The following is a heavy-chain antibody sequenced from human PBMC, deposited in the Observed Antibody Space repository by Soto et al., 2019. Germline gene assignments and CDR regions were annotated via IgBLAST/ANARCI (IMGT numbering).Heavy chain of an antibody. CDR3: AKILASVTRNDYHYGMDV. V-gene: IGHV3-23*01. J-gene: IGHJ6*02. Sequence: PGGSLRLSCAASGFTFSSYAMSWVRQAPGKGLEWVSAISGSGGSTYYADSVKGRFTISRDNSKNTLYLQMNSLRAEDTAVYYCAKILASVTRNDYHYGMDVWGQGTTVTVSS. D-gene: IGHD4-17*01. CDR2: ISGSGGST. CDR1: GFTFSSYA.